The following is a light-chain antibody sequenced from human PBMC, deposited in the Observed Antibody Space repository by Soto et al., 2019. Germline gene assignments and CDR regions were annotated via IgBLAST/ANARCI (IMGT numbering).Light chain of an antibody. V-gene: IGLV2-14*01. J-gene: IGLJ3*02. Sequence: QSVLTQPASVSGSPGQSITISCTGTYTDVGGYNRVSWYQHHAGKGPKMLIFEVDNRPSGISDRFPGSKSGDTTSLTISDLQAEDEADYYCVSYIESSLTHWVFGGGTKVTVL. CDR3: VSYIESSLTHWV. CDR2: EVD. CDR1: YTDVGGYNR.